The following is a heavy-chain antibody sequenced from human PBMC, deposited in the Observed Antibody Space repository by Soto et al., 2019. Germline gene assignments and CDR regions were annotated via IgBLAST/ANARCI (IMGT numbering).Heavy chain of an antibody. D-gene: IGHD2-2*01. CDR3: ARVIRHIVVVSAAQSYYYYMDV. V-gene: IGHV3-66*01. CDR1: GFTVSSYY. Sequence: EMQLVESGGGLVQPGGSLRLSCAASGFTVSSYYMSWVRQAPGKGLEWVSVIYSGGSTYYADSVKGRFTISRDNSKNTLYLQMNSLRAEDTAVYYCARVIRHIVVVSAAQSYYYYMDVWGKRTTVTVSS. J-gene: IGHJ6*03. CDR2: IYSGGST.